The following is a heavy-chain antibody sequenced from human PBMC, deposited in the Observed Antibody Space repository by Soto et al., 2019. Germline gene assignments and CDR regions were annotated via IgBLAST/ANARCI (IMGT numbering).Heavy chain of an antibody. CDR3: TRDPTTSSQGDY. V-gene: IGHV3-66*01. Sequence: GGSLRLSGAASGFTVYTTYMTWVRQAPGEGLEWVSSIYSDDTTHYADSVKGRFTISRDHSKNILYLQMNSLRAEDTAVYYCTRDPTTSSQGDYWGQGTRVTVSS. J-gene: IGHJ4*02. CDR1: GFTVYTTY. CDR2: IYSDDTT.